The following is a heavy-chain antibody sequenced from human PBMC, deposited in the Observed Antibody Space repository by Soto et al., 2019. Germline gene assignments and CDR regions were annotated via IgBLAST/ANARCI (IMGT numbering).Heavy chain of an antibody. D-gene: IGHD2-15*01. Sequence: GGSLRLSCAASGFTFSSYSMNWVRQAPGKGLEWVSSISSSSSYIYYADSVKGRFTISRDNAKNSLYLQMNSLRAEDTAVYYCALSPYCSGGSCYTETQTYNWFDPWGQGTLVTVSS. V-gene: IGHV3-21*01. CDR2: ISSSSSYI. CDR3: ALSPYCSGGSCYTETQTYNWFDP. J-gene: IGHJ5*02. CDR1: GFTFSSYS.